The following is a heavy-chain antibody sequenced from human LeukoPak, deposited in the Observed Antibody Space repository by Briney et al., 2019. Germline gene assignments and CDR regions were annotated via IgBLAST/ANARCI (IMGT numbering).Heavy chain of an antibody. Sequence: GGSLRLSCAASGFTFSSYWMHWVRQAPGKGPVGVSRTNSDGSSTSYADSVKGRFTISRNNAKNTLYLQMNSLRAEDTAVYYCARAAAAGMRIDYWGQGTLVTVSS. D-gene: IGHD6-13*01. V-gene: IGHV3-74*01. CDR3: ARAAAAGMRIDY. CDR1: GFTFSSYW. J-gene: IGHJ4*02. CDR2: TNSDGSST.